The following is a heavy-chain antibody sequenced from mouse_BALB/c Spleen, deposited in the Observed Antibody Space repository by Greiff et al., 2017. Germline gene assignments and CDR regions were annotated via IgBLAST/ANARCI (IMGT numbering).Heavy chain of an antibody. D-gene: IGHD1-1*02. V-gene: IGHV1-82*01. J-gene: IGHJ3*01. Sequence: QVQLQQSGPELVKPGASVKISCKASGYAFSSSWMNWVKQRPGQGLEWIGRIYPGDGDTNYNGKFKGKATLTADKSSSTAYMQLSSLTSVDSAVYFCARGGLWESFAYWGQGTLVTVSA. CDR2: IYPGDGDT. CDR1: GYAFSSSW. CDR3: ARGGLWESFAY.